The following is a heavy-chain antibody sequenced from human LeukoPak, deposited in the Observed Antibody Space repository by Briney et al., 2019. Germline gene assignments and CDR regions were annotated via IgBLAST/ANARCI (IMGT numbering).Heavy chain of an antibody. CDR1: GDTFIPYT. CDR2: IIPSLDVA. V-gene: IGHV1-69*04. CDR3: ARDHCSPGTCLGGH. D-gene: IGHD2-15*01. J-gene: IGHJ4*02. Sequence: SVKVSCKASGDTFIPYTFSWVRQAPGQGLEWIGRIIPSLDVASYAQKFQGRVTLSVDRDTATTYMEVTSLRSEDTAIYYCARDHCSPGTCLGGHWGQGTLVTVSS.